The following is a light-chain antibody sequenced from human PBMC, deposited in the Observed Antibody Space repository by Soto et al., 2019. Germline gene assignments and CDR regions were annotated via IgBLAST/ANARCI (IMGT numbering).Light chain of an antibody. CDR3: QQANSFPLT. CDR2: AAS. CDR1: QGITNW. Sequence: IQMTQSTSSVSASVGARVTITFWASQGITNWLAWYQQKPGKAPKLLIYAASGLPSGVPSRFSGSGSGTDFTLTISSLQPEDFATYYCQQANSFPLTFGGGTKVDI. V-gene: IGKV1-12*01. J-gene: IGKJ4*01.